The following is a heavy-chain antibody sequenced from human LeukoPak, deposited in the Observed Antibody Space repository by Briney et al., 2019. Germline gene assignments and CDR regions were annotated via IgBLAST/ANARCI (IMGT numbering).Heavy chain of an antibody. D-gene: IGHD6-13*01. Sequence: PGGSLRLSCAASGFTFDDYAMHWVRQAPGKGLEWVSGISWNSGSIGYADSVKGRFTISRDNAKNSLYLQMNSLRAEDTALYYCASSWYLNAFDIWGQGTMVTVSS. CDR3: ASSWYLNAFDI. J-gene: IGHJ3*02. CDR1: GFTFDDYA. V-gene: IGHV3-9*01. CDR2: ISWNSGSI.